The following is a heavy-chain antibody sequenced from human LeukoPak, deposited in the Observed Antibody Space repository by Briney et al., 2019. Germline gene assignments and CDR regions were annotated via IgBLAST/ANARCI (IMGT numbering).Heavy chain of an antibody. CDR2: IYYSGST. J-gene: IGHJ6*02. D-gene: IGHD4-17*01. V-gene: IGHV4-31*03. CDR3: ARDFTVYGDYVGYYGMDV. CDR1: GGSISSGGYY. Sequence: TLSLTCTVSGGSISSGGYYWSWIRQHPGKGLEWIGYIYYSGSTYYNPSLKSRVTISVDTSKNQFSLKLSSVTAADTAVYYCARDFTVYGDYVGYYGMDVWGQGTTVTVSS.